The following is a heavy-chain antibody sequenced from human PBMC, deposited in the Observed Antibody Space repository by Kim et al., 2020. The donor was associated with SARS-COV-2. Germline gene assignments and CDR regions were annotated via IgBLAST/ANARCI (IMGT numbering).Heavy chain of an antibody. CDR2: ISGSDGST. J-gene: IGHJ1*01. V-gene: IGHV3-23*01. D-gene: IGHD3-22*01. CDR1: GFTFSAYA. CDR3: AKHFGSSGSEFQH. Sequence: GGSLRLSCAASGFTFSAYAMSWVRQAPGMGLEWVSGISGSDGSTYYADSVKGRFIISRDNSKNTLHLQMNSLRAEDTAAYYCAKHFGSSGSEFQHWGQGTLVTVSS.